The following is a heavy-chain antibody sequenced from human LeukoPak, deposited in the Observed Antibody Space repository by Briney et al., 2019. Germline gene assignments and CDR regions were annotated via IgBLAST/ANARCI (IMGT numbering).Heavy chain of an antibody. J-gene: IGHJ4*02. CDR1: GGSISSGGYY. Sequence: SETLSLTCTVSGGSISSGGYYWSWIRQHPGKGLEWVGYIYYSGSTDYNPSLKSRVTISVDTSKNQFSLNLSSVTAADTAVYYCARDRAAGRGAYFDYWGQGTLVTVSS. CDR2: IYYSGST. CDR3: ARDRAAGRGAYFDY. D-gene: IGHD6-13*01. V-gene: IGHV4-31*03.